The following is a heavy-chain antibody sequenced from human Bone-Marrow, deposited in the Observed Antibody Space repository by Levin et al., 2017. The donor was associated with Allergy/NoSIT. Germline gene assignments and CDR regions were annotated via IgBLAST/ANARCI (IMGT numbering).Heavy chain of an antibody. Sequence: SQTLSLTCTVSGDSISNTHHYWSWIRQPAGKGLEWIGRMFAGWAATYKRSLRSRVTIPIDTSKNQFSLKLTSVTAADTAVYYCARDETFNSWHVGWFDSWGQGTLVTVSS. CDR1: GDSISNTHHY. D-gene: IGHD2/OR15-2a*01. CDR2: MFAGWAA. J-gene: IGHJ5*01. CDR3: ARDETFNSWHVGWFDS. V-gene: IGHV4-61*02.